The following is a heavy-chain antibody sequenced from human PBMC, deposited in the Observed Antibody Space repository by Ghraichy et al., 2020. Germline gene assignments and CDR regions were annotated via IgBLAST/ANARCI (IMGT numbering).Heavy chain of an antibody. V-gene: IGHV3-30*18. CDR3: AKETASAWLPSYYYGMDV. CDR1: GFNFRGYG. CDR2: ISYDGSNK. D-gene: IGHD6-19*01. Sequence: LSLTCAASGFNFRGYGMHWVRQAPGKGLEWVALISYDGSNKYYADSVKGRFTISRDNSKNTLFLQMNSLRPEDTAVYYCAKETASAWLPSYYYGMDVWGQGPRSPSP. J-gene: IGHJ6*02.